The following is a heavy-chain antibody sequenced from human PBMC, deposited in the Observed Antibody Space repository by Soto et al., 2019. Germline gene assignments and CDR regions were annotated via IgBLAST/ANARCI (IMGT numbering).Heavy chain of an antibody. Sequence: QVQLQESGPGLVKPSGTLSLTCAVSGGSISSSNWWSWVRQPPGKGLGWIGEIYHCGSTNYNPSLKRRVTISVDKAKNQFALKLSSVTAADTAVYYCAIRSSTSGNYYYGMDVWGQGTTVTVSS. J-gene: IGHJ6*02. CDR1: GGSISSSNW. V-gene: IGHV4-4*02. D-gene: IGHD2-2*01. CDR3: AIRSSTSGNYYYGMDV. CDR2: IYHCGST.